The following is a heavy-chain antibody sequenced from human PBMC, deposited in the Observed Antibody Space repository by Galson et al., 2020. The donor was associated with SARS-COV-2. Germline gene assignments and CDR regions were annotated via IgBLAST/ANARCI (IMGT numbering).Heavy chain of an antibody. Sequence: TGGSLRLSCAASGFTFSSYGMHWVRQAPGKGLEWVAVISYDGSNKYYADSVKGRFTISRDNSKNTLYLQMNSLRAEDTAVYYCAKDRRYYDILTGLGGINRYYYYYYGMDVWGQGTTVTVS. V-gene: IGHV3-30*18. J-gene: IGHJ6*02. CDR3: AKDRRYYDILTGLGGINRYYYYYYGMDV. CDR1: GFTFSSYG. CDR2: ISYDGSNK. D-gene: IGHD3-9*01.